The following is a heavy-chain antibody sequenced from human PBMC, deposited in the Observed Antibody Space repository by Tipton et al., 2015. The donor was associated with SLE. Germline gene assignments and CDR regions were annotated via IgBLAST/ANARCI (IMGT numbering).Heavy chain of an antibody. CDR3: ARGYYDFWSGYPNWFDP. J-gene: IGHJ5*02. V-gene: IGHV1-18*01. Sequence: QVQLVQSGAEVKKPGASVKVSCKASGYTFTSYGISWVRQAPGQGLEWMRWISAYNGNTNYAQKLQGRVTMTTDTSTSTAYMELRSLRSEDTAVYYCARGYYDFWSGYPNWFDPWGQGTLVTVSS. D-gene: IGHD3-3*01. CDR1: GYTFTSYG. CDR2: ISAYNGNT.